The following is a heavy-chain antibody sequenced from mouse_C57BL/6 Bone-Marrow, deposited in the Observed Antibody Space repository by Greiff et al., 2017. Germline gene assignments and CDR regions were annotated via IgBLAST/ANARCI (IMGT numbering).Heavy chain of an antibody. V-gene: IGHV14-4*01. CDR3: TTRGSGAWFAY. D-gene: IGHD1-1*01. CDR2: IDPENGDT. J-gene: IGHJ3*01. CDR1: GFNIKDDY. Sequence: EVQLQQSGAELVRPGASVTLSCTASGFNIKDDYMHWVKQRPVQGLEWIGWIDPENGDTEYASKFQGKATITADTSSNTAYLQLSSLTSEDTAVYYCTTRGSGAWFAYWGQGTLVTVSA.